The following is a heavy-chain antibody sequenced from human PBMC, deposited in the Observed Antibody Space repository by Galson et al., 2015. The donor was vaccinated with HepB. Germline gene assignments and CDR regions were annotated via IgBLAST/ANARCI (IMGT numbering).Heavy chain of an antibody. CDR3: ASLVRGSGNSGVDDY. V-gene: IGHV1-18*01. J-gene: IGHJ4*02. CDR2: ISPNNGNA. CDR1: GYTFSSYG. Sequence: SVKVSCKASGYTFSSYGISWVRQAPGQGLEWMGWISPNNGNANYAQRLQGRVTMTTDTSTSTAYMELRSLRSEDTAVYYCASLVRGSGNSGVDDYWGQGTLVTVSS. D-gene: IGHD4-23*01.